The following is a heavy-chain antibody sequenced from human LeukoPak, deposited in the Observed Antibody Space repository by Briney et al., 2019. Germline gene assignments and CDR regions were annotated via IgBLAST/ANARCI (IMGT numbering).Heavy chain of an antibody. V-gene: IGHV1-69*06. D-gene: IGHD2-2*02. Sequence: ASVKVSRKASGGTFSSYAISWVRQAAGHGLEGMGGIIPIFGTANYAQKFQGRVTITAYKSTSTAYMELSCLRSDDTAVYYCAREGYCSSTSCYMFVWGQRTLVTVSS. CDR3: AREGYCSSTSCYMFV. CDR2: IIPIFGTA. CDR1: GGTFSSYA. J-gene: IGHJ4*02.